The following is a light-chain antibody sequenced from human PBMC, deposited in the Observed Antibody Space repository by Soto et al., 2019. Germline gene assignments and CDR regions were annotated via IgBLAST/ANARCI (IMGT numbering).Light chain of an antibody. J-gene: IGLJ1*01. CDR3: CSYAPTRASYV. CDR2: EVT. Sequence: QSALTQPASVSGSPGQSMTISCTGTGSDIGSYNLVSWYQQPPGKAPKLIIYEVTNRPSGVSSRFSGSKSGNTASLTISGLQAEDDADYYCCSYAPTRASYVFGTGTKVTVL. V-gene: IGLV2-23*02. CDR1: GSDIGSYNL.